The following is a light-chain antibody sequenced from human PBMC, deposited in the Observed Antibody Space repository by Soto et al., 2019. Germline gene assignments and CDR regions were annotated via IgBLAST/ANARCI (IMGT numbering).Light chain of an antibody. J-gene: IGKJ1*01. V-gene: IGKV3-15*01. CDR2: GAS. CDR3: QQYNNWPRT. CDR1: QSAGSSF. Sequence: DIVSTQSPGTLSLSPRDRATLSCMASQSAGSSFLAWYQQKPGQAPRLLIYGASTRATGIPARFSGSGSGTEFTLTISSLQSEDFAVYYCQQYNNWPRTVGQGTKVDIK.